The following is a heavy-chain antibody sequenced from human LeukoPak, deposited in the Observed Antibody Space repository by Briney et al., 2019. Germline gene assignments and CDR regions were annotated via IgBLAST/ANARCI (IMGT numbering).Heavy chain of an antibody. Sequence: ASVKVSCKASGYTFSTYYMFWVRQAPGQGLEWMGLINPNYGSTIYAQKFQGRVTMTRDTSTTTVYMELRSLTSDDTAVYYCARLNSAANFLDYWGQGTLVTVSP. J-gene: IGHJ4*02. D-gene: IGHD2-15*01. V-gene: IGHV1-46*01. CDR1: GYTFSTYY. CDR3: ARLNSAANFLDY. CDR2: INPNYGST.